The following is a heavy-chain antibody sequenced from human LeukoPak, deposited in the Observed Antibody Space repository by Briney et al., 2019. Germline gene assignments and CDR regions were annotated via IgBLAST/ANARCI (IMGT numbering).Heavy chain of an antibody. J-gene: IGHJ4*02. V-gene: IGHV1-2*02. Sequence: ASVKVSCKASGYTSTDYYIQWVRQAPGQGLEWMGWINPNSGGTNYAQRFQGRVTMTRGTSISTAYMELSRLRSDDTAVYHCAVFPGSNFDYWGQGTLVTVSS. CDR1: GYTSTDYY. D-gene: IGHD1-1*01. CDR2: INPNSGGT. CDR3: AVFPGSNFDY.